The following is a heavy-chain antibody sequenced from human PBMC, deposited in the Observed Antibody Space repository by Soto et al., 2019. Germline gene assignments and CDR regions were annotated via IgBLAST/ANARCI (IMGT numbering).Heavy chain of an antibody. CDR2: IIPMFDRP. Sequence: QVKLVQSGAEVKRPVSSVKVSCKASGGTFGNYAIDWVRQAPGQGLEWMGGIIPMFDRPKYAQKFKDRVTITADESTSTSYLELSSLRSEDTAVYYCARPAVDYDNNEQSSRFWGEGTLITVSS. CDR3: ARPAVDYDNNEQSSRF. V-gene: IGHV1-69*01. J-gene: IGHJ4*02. CDR1: GGTFGNYA. D-gene: IGHD3-9*01.